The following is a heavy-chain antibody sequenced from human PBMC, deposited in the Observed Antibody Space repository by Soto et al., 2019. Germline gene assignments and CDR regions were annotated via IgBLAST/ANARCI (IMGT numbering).Heavy chain of an antibody. V-gene: IGHV1-3*01. Sequence: ASVKASCKASGYTFTSYAMHWVRQAPGQRLEWMGWINAGNGNTKYSQKFQGRVTITRDTSASTAYMELSSLRSEDTAVYYCARSIVVVTALDYWGQGTLVTSP. CDR3: ARSIVVVTALDY. CDR1: GYTFTSYA. J-gene: IGHJ4*02. CDR2: INAGNGNT. D-gene: IGHD2-21*02.